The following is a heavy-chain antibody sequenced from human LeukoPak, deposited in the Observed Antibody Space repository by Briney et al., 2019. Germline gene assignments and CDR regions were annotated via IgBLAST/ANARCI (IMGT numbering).Heavy chain of an antibody. V-gene: IGHV1-8*01. CDR2: MNPNSGNT. CDR3: ARAGGYCGRISCPYYFDY. CDR1: GYTFTSYD. Sequence: EASVKVSCKASGYTFTSYDINWVRQATGQGPEWMGWMNPNSGNTGYAQKFQGRVTMTRNTSISTAYMELSSLRSEDTAVYYCARAGGYCGRISCPYYFDYWGQGSLVAVSS. D-gene: IGHD2-15*01. J-gene: IGHJ4*02.